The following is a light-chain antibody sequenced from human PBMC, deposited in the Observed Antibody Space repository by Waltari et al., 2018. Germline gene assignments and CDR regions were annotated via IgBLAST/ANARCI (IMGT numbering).Light chain of an antibody. Sequence: SYELTQPRSVSLAPGQTARITCGGDNFGTKTVQWYQQKPPQAPALVIYGDSERPPGIPERFSGSTSGNTATLTISGVEAGDEADYYCQVWDSSPDQGLFGGGTRLTVL. CDR3: QVWDSSPDQGL. CDR2: GDS. V-gene: IGLV3-21*01. J-gene: IGLJ2*01. CDR1: NFGTKT.